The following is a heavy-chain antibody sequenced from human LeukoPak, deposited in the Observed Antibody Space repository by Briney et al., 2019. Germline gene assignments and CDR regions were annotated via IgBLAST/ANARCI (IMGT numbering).Heavy chain of an antibody. D-gene: IGHD6-19*01. Sequence: PSETLSLTCTVSGASISGYYWSWIRQPPGKGLEWIGYIYYSGSTNYNPSLKSRVTISVDTSKNQVSLKLTSVTAADTAVYYCARINSGWYFDYWGQGTLVTVSS. CDR1: GASISGYY. CDR2: IYYSGST. V-gene: IGHV4-59*01. J-gene: IGHJ4*02. CDR3: ARINSGWYFDY.